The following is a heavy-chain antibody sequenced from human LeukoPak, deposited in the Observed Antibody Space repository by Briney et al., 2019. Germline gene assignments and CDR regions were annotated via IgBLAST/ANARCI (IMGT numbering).Heavy chain of an antibody. CDR3: ARVARCTSCFDVDY. CDR2: IYSTGFT. D-gene: IGHD2-2*01. Sequence: SETLSLTCSVSNASISSSSYYWGWIRQPPGKGLEWIGSIYSTGFTYYNPSLKHRVTISVDTSKKQFSLTLTSVIAADTAVYYCARVARCTSCFDVDYWGQGTLVTVSS. CDR1: NASISSSSYY. V-gene: IGHV4-39*07. J-gene: IGHJ4*02.